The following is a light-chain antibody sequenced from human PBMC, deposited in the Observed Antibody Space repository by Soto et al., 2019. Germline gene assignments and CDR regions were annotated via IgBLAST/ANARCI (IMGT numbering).Light chain of an antibody. Sequence: DVQMTQCPSSLSASVGDRVTITCQASQDISKHLSLYQQKPGKAPNLLICDASTLEIGVPSRFSGSGSGTEFTFTISSLQPEDFATYYCQQYSDLPLTFGQGTRLEIK. J-gene: IGKJ5*01. CDR3: QQYSDLPLT. V-gene: IGKV1-33*01. CDR2: DAS. CDR1: QDISKH.